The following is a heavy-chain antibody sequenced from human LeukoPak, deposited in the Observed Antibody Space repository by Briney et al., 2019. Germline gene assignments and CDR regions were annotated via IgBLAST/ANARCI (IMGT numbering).Heavy chain of an antibody. J-gene: IGHJ3*02. CDR2: IIPVFGTA. Sequence: GASVTVSCKTSGGTFSDYALSWVRQAPGQGLEWLGGIIPVFGTANYPQKFQGRVTMTADESTSTAYMELRGLRTEDTAVYYCAREESRGSITTFHDAFHMWGQGTMVTVSS. CDR3: AREESRGSITTFHDAFHM. CDR1: GGTFSDYA. D-gene: IGHD3-10*01. V-gene: IGHV1-69*13.